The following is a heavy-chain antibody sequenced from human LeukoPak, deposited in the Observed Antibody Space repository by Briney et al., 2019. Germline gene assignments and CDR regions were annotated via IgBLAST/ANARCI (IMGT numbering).Heavy chain of an antibody. Sequence: SETLSLTCTVSGYSISSGYYWGWIRQPPGEGLEWIGSIYHSGSTYYNPSLKSRVTISVDTSKNQFSLKLSSVTAADTAVYYCARGFWSGHFDYWGQGTLVTVSS. J-gene: IGHJ4*02. CDR2: IYHSGST. CDR1: GYSISSGYY. D-gene: IGHD3-3*01. V-gene: IGHV4-38-2*02. CDR3: ARGFWSGHFDY.